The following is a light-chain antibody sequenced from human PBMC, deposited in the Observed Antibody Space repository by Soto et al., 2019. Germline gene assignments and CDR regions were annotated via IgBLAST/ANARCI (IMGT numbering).Light chain of an antibody. CDR2: VAS. CDR3: QQYNVWPLT. V-gene: IGKV3-15*01. CDR1: QSVNSN. J-gene: IGKJ4*01. Sequence: EIVMTQSPVTLSVSPGDRATLSCRASQSVNSNLAWYQQKPVQTPKLLIYVASTRATGIPARFSGSGSGTEFTLNISSLQSEDFAVYYCQQYNVWPLTFGGGTKVEFK.